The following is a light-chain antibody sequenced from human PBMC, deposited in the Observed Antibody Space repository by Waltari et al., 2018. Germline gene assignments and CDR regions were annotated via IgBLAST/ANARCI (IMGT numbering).Light chain of an antibody. V-gene: IGKV4-1*01. CDR1: PSVFYSPNNKEF. CDR3: QQYYSPPFT. Sequence: DIVMTQSPDSLAVSLGERATIHCKSRPSVFYSPNNKEFLAWYQQKPGQPPRLLIYWAFTRESGVPDRFTGSGSGTEFALTISSLQAEDLAVYYCQQYYSPPFTFGQGTKLEIK. CDR2: WAF. J-gene: IGKJ2*01.